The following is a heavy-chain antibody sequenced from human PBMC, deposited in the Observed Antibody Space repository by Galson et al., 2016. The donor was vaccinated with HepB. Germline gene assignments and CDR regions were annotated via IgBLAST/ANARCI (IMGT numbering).Heavy chain of an antibody. CDR1: GSTFTSYG. CDR3: ARSSLVPAYYGMDV. J-gene: IGHJ6*02. V-gene: IGHV1-18*01. D-gene: IGHD2-2*01. CDR2: ISAYNGKT. Sequence: SVKVSCKASGSTFTSYGMSWVRQAPGQGLEWMAWISAYNGKTKSAQKLQDRVTVTIDVSTSTAYMELRSLRSGDTAVYYCARSSLVPAYYGMDVWGQGTTVTVFS.